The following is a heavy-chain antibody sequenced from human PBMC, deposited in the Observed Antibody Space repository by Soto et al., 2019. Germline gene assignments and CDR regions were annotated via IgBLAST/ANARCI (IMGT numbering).Heavy chain of an antibody. CDR3: AKGGGYCSIGSCRTDY. CDR1: GFIFRSYG. CDR2: IAYDGADT. Sequence: QVQLVESGGGVVQPGRSLRLSCAASGFIFRSYGMHWVRKAPGKGLEWVAAIAYDGADTYYLDSVKGRFTISRDNSRDTRNLEINSLSVEDTAVYYCAKGGGYCSIGSCRTDYWCQGTLVTVSS. V-gene: IGHV3-30*18. J-gene: IGHJ4*02. D-gene: IGHD2-15*01.